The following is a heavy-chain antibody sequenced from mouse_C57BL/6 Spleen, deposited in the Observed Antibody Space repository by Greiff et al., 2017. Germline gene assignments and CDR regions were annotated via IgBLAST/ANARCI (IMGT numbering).Heavy chain of an antibody. CDR2: IDPSDSYT. CDR1: GYTFTSYW. D-gene: IGHD1-1*01. CDR3: ARWVVADWYFDV. V-gene: IGHV1-69*01. J-gene: IGHJ1*03. Sequence: QVHVKQPGAELVMPGASVKLSCKASGYTFTSYWMHWVKQRPGQGLEWIGEIDPSDSYTNYNQKFKGKSTLTVDKSSSTAYMQLSSLTSEDSAVYYCARWVVADWYFDVWGTGTTVTVSS.